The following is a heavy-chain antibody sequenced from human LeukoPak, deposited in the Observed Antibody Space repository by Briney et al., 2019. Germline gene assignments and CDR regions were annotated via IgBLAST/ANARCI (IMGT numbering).Heavy chain of an antibody. D-gene: IGHD2-2*01. Sequence: SVQVSCKASGYTFTSYGISWVRQAPGQGLEWMGWISAYNGNTNYAQKLQGRVTMTTDTSTSTAYMELRSLRSDDTAVYYCARDRYCSSTSCYYYYGMDVWGKGTTVTVSS. CDR3: ARDRYCSSTSCYYYYGMDV. J-gene: IGHJ6*04. CDR1: GYTFTSYG. V-gene: IGHV1-18*04. CDR2: ISAYNGNT.